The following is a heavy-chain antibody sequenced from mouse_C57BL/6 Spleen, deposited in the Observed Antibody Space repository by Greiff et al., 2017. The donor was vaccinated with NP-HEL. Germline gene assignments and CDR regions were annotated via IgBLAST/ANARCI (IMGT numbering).Heavy chain of an antibody. Sequence: QVQLQQSGPELVKPGASVKISCKASGYAFSSSWMNWVKQRPGKGLEWIGRIYPGGGDTNYNGKFKGKATLTADKSSSTAYMQLSSLTSEDSAVYCCATYDYGLPLFAYWGKGTMVTVSA. V-gene: IGHV1-82*01. J-gene: IGHJ3*01. D-gene: IGHD2-4*01. CDR1: GYAFSSSW. CDR3: ATYDYGLPLFAY. CDR2: IYPGGGDT.